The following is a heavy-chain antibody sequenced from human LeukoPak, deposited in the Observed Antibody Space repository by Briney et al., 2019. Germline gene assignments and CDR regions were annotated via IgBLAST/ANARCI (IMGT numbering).Heavy chain of an antibody. Sequence: PGGSLRLSCAASGFIFSSYSINWVRQAPGKGLEWVSSISSSSSYIYYADSVKGRFTISRDNAKNSLYLQMNSLRAEDTAVYYCARDSSGLAAAGTSYYYGMDVWGQGTTVTVSS. D-gene: IGHD6-13*01. V-gene: IGHV3-21*01. J-gene: IGHJ6*02. CDR3: ARDSSGLAAAGTSYYYGMDV. CDR2: ISSSSSYI. CDR1: GFIFSSYS.